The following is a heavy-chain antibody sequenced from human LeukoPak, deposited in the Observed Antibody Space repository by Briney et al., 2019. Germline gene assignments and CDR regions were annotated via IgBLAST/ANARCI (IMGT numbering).Heavy chain of an antibody. Sequence: PGRSLRLSCAASGFTFSSYGMHWVRQAPGKGLEWVAVISYDGSNKYYADSVKGRFTISRDNSKNTLYLQMNSLRAEDTAVYYCALSDILTGYYPFLDYWGQGTLVTVSS. CDR1: GFTFSSYG. D-gene: IGHD3-9*01. J-gene: IGHJ4*02. CDR3: ALSDILTGYYPFLDY. CDR2: ISYDGSNK. V-gene: IGHV3-30*03.